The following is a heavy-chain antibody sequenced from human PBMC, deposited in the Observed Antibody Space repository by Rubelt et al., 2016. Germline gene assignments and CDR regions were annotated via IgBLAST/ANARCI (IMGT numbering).Heavy chain of an antibody. V-gene: IGHV7-4-1*02. CDR3: ARGDIVVVVAASNPLDY. D-gene: IGHD2-15*01. J-gene: IGHJ4*02. CDR1: GYTFTSYA. Sequence: QVQLVQSGSELKKPGASVKVSCKASGYTFTSYAMNWVRQAPGQGLEWMGWINTNPGNPTYAQGCTGRFVSSWATSVSTAYRQISSLKAEDTAVYYWARGDIVVVVAASNPLDYWGQGTLVTVSS. CDR2: INTNPGNP.